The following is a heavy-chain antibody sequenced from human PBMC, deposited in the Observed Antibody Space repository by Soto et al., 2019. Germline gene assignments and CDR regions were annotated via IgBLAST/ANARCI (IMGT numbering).Heavy chain of an antibody. J-gene: IGHJ4*02. CDR2: ISGYNGNT. V-gene: IGHV1-18*01. D-gene: IGHD2-8*01. CDR1: GYTFNSYG. CDR3: ARDGRNGGYLDY. Sequence: QVQLVQSGAEVKRPGASVKVSCKASGYTFNSYGISWVRQAPGQGLEWMGWISGYNGNTNYAQKAQGRVTMTTDTSTSTAYMELRSLRPDDTAVYYCARDGRNGGYLDYWGQGTVVTVSS.